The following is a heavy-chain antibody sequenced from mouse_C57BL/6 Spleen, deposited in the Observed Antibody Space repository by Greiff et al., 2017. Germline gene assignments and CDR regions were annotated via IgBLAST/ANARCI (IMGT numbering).Heavy chain of an antibody. CDR2: ISNGGGST. CDR3: ARQRGSGTGAMDY. J-gene: IGHJ4*01. Sequence: EVMLVESGGGLVQPGGSLKLSCAASGFTFSDYYMYWVRQTPEKRLEWVAYISNGGGSTYYPDTVKGRFTISRDNAKNTLYLQMGRLKSEDTAMDYCARQRGSGTGAMDYWGQGTSVTVSA. CDR1: GFTFSDYY. D-gene: IGHD4-1*01. V-gene: IGHV5-12*01.